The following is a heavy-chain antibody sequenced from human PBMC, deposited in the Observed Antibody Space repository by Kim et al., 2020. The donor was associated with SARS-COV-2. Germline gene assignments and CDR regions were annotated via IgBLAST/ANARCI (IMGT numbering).Heavy chain of an antibody. CDR3: AHRRPNWFDP. CDR2: DK. J-gene: IGHJ5*02. Sequence: DKPYSPTLKSRLTITKDTTKNQVVLTMTNMDPVDTATYYCAHRRPNWFDPWGQGTLVTVSS. V-gene: IGHV2-5*01.